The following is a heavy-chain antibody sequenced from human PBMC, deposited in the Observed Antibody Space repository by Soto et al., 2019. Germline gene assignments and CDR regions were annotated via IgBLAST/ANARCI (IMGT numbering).Heavy chain of an antibody. CDR3: ARGYCSSTSCYRYDYYYGMDV. CDR1: GFTFSSYA. J-gene: IGHJ6*02. CDR2: ISGSGGST. Sequence: PGGSLRLSCAASGFTFSSYAMSWVRQAPGKGLEWVSAISGSGGSTYYADSVKGRFTISRDNSKNTLYLQMNSLRAEDTAVYYCARGYCSSTSCYRYDYYYGMDVWGQGTTVTVSS. V-gene: IGHV3-23*01. D-gene: IGHD2-2*01.